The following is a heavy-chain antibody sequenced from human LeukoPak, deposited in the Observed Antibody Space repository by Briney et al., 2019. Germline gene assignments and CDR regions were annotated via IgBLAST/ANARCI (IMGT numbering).Heavy chain of an antibody. D-gene: IGHD4-17*01. CDR1: GGSISIGGYY. J-gene: IGHJ4*02. CDR2: IYYSGST. V-gene: IGHV4-31*03. CDR3: ASGVTTVNDGFDI. Sequence: SQTLYLTCTVSGGSISIGGYYRSWIRQHPGKGLELIGYIYYSGSTYYNPSLKSRVTISVDTSKNQFSLKLSSVTAADTAVYYCASGVTTVNDGFDIWGQGTLVTVAS.